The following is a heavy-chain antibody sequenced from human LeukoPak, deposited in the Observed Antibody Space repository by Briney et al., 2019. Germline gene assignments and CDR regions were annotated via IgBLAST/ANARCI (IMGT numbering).Heavy chain of an antibody. V-gene: IGHV3-11*04. CDR1: GVTFSDPY. D-gene: IGHD5-18*01. J-gene: IGHJ4*02. Sequence: GGSLRLSCEASGVTFSDPYMSWLRQAPGKGLECLSYISGSGTDINYADSVRGRFTISRDNAKNLLYLQMNDLRLEDTAVYYCARTARHLDYWGQGTLVTVSS. CDR2: ISGSGTDI. CDR3: ARTARHLDY.